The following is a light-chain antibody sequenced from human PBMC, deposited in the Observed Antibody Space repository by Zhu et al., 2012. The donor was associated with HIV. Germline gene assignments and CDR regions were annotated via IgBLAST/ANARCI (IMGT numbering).Light chain of an antibody. J-gene: IGKJ4*01. CDR1: QSVFSTY. Sequence: EIVLTQSPDTLSLSPGERATLSCRASQSVFSTYLAWYQQRPGQAPRLLIYDTSKRATGIPARFSGSGSGTDFTLTISSLEPEDFALYYCQQRSSWPLTFGGGTKVEIK. V-gene: IGKV3-11*01. CDR2: DTS. CDR3: QQRSSWPLT.